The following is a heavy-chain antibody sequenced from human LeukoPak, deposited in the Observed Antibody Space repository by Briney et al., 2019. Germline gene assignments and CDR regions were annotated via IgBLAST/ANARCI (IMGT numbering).Heavy chain of an antibody. J-gene: IGHJ3*02. CDR2: ISYDGSNK. Sequence: PGRSLRLSCAASGFTFSSYGMHWVRQAPGKGLEWVAVISYDGSNKYYADSVKGRFTISRDNSKNTLYLQMNSQRAEDTAVYYCAKEGLRLGELLYFRSAFDIRGQGTMVTVSS. D-gene: IGHD3-10*01. V-gene: IGHV3-30*18. CDR3: AKEGLRLGELLYFRSAFDI. CDR1: GFTFSSYG.